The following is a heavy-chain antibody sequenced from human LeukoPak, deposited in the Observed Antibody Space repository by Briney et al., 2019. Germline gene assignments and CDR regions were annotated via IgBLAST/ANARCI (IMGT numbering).Heavy chain of an antibody. CDR3: ARSPEYYYDSSGYLPHAFDI. D-gene: IGHD3-22*01. J-gene: IGHJ3*02. V-gene: IGHV4-59*01. CDR2: IYYSGST. Sequence: SETLSLTCTVSGGSISSYYWSWIRQPPGKGLEWIGYIYYSGSTNCNPSLKSRVTISVDTSKNQFSLKLSSVTAADTAVYYCARSPEYYYDSSGYLPHAFDIWGQGTMVTVSS. CDR1: GGSISSYY.